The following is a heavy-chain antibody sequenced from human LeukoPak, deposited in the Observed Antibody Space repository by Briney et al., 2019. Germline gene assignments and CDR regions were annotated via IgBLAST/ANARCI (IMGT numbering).Heavy chain of an antibody. J-gene: IGHJ4*02. V-gene: IGHV5-51*01. CDR2: IYPGDSNI. CDR3: ARNLITVAALSPFDY. CDR1: GHTFTNNW. Sequence: GESLKISCKGSGHTFTNNWIAWVRQMPGKGLEWMGSIYPGDSNIRYNPAFQGQVTISADKSINTAYLQWSSLKASDTAMYYCARNLITVAALSPFDYWDQGSLVTVSS. D-gene: IGHD6-19*01.